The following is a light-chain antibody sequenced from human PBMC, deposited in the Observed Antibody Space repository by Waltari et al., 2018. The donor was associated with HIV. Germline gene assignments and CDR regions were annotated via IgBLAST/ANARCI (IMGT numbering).Light chain of an antibody. CDR1: SSDVGGYNY. J-gene: IGLJ2*01. CDR3: SSYTSSSSVV. V-gene: IGLV2-14*01. Sequence: QSALTQPASVSGSPGQSITISCTGTSSDVGGYNYVSWYQQQPGKAPKLMIYEVSNRPSGVSNRFSGSKSGNTASLTISGLQAEDEADYYCSSYTSSSSVVFGGGTKLTVL. CDR2: EVS.